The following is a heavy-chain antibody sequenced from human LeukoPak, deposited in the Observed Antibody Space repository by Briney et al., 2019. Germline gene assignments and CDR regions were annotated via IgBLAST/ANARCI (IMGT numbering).Heavy chain of an antibody. CDR1: GGSISSGDYY. CDR3: ARAMGYYGPSNNWFDP. CDR2: IYYSGST. V-gene: IGHV4-30-4*01. D-gene: IGHD3-10*01. Sequence: PSQTLSLNCTVSGGSISSGDYYWSWIRQPPWKGLEWIGYIYYSGSTYYNSSLKSRVAISVDTSKNQFSLKLSSVTAADTAVYYCARAMGYYGPSNNWFDPWGQGTLVTVSS. J-gene: IGHJ5*02.